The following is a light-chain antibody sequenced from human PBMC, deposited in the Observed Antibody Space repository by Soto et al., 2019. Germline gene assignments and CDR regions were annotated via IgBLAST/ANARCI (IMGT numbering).Light chain of an antibody. Sequence: QSALTQPPSASGSPGQSVTISCTGTSSDVGGYNFVSWYQQHPGKAPKLMIYDVTERPSGVPDRFSGSKSGNTASLTVSGXXXXXXXXXYCASYAGSNIPVLFGGGTKLTVL. J-gene: IGLJ2*01. CDR1: SSDVGGYNF. CDR3: ASYAGSNIPVL. V-gene: IGLV2-8*01. CDR2: DVT.